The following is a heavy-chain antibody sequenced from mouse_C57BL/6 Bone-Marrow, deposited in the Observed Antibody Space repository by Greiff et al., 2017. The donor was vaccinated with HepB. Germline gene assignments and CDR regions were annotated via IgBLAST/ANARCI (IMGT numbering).Heavy chain of an antibody. D-gene: IGHD1-1*01. Sequence: DVMLVESGGDLVKPGGSLKLSCAASGFTFSSYGMSWVRQTPDKRLEWVATISSGGSYTYYPDSVKGRFTISRDNAKNTLYLQMSSLKSEDTAMYYCARHKNYYGSSYRYFGDVWGTGTTVTVSS. CDR3: ARHKNYYGSSYRYFGDV. V-gene: IGHV5-6*02. CDR2: ISSGGSYT. CDR1: GFTFSSYG. J-gene: IGHJ1*03.